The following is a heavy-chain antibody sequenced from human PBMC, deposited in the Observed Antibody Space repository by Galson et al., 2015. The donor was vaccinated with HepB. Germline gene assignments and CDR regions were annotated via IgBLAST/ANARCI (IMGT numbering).Heavy chain of an antibody. J-gene: IGHJ4*02. CDR1: GGTFSSYA. Sequence: SVKVSCKASGGTFSSYAISWVRQAPGQGLEWMGRIIPILGIASYAQKFQGRVTITADKSTSTAYMELSSLRSEDTAVYYCARVWSGYDTPTLAAAGPKVRAFDYWGQGTLVTVSS. CDR3: ARVWSGYDTPTLAAAGPKVRAFDY. V-gene: IGHV1-69*04. CDR2: IIPILGIA. D-gene: IGHD6-13*01.